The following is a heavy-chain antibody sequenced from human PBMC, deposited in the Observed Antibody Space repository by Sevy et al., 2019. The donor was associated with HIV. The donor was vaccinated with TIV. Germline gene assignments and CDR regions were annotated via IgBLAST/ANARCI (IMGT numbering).Heavy chain of an antibody. CDR2: IYDSGHT. D-gene: IGHD4-17*01. J-gene: IGHJ3*02. V-gene: IGHV4-59*12. Sequence: SETLSLTCTVSGGSFSTYSWNWIRQSPGKGLEGIGYIYDSGHTNYNPSLKGRVTISVDTSKNQFSLKLNSVTAADTAVYYCAREKGTVTILSAFDIWGQGTRVTVSS. CDR1: GGSFSTYS. CDR3: AREKGTVTILSAFDI.